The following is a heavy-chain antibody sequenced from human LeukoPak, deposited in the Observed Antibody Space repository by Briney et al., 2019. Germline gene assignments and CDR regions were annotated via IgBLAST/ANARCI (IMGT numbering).Heavy chain of an antibody. CDR2: IKQDGSAK. Sequence: PGGSLRLSCAASGFTFSSYWMSWVRQAPGKGLEWVANIKQDGSAKYYVDSVKGRFTISRDNAKNTLYLQMNSLRAEDTAVYYCARDLGDSSGWYKGNWFDPWGQGTLVTVSS. V-gene: IGHV3-7*01. J-gene: IGHJ5*02. CDR3: ARDLGDSSGWYKGNWFDP. CDR1: GFTFSSYW. D-gene: IGHD6-19*01.